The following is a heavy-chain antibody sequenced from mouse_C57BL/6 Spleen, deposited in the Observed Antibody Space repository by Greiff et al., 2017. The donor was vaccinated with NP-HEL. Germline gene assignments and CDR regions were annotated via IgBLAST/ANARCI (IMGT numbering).Heavy chain of an antibody. D-gene: IGHD1-1*01. J-gene: IGHJ2*01. V-gene: IGHV14-2*01. CDR2: IDPEDGET. CDR3: ARNPTTVVAYYFDY. Sequence: EVKLMESGAELVKPGASVKLSCTASGFNIKDYYMHWVKQRTEQGLEWIGRIDPEDGETKYAPKFQGKATITADTSSNTAYLQLSSLTSEDTAVYYCARNPTTVVAYYFDYWGQGTTLTVSS. CDR1: GFNIKDYY.